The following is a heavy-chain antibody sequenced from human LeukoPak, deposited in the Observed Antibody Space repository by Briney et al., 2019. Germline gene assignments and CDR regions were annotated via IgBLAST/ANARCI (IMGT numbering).Heavy chain of an antibody. V-gene: IGHV4-4*02. J-gene: IGHJ6*04. D-gene: IGHD6-19*01. Sequence: PSETLSLTCAVSGGSISSSNWWSWVRQPPGKGLEWIGEIYHSGSTNYNPSLKSRVTISVDKSKNQFSLKLSSVTAADTAVYYCARSNAAVAGTEGLYYGMDVWGKGTTVTVSS. CDR3: ARSNAAVAGTEGLYYGMDV. CDR2: IYHSGST. CDR1: GGSISSSNW.